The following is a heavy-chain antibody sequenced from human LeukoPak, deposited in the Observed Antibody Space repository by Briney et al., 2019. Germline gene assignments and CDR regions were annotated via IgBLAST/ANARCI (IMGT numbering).Heavy chain of an antibody. D-gene: IGHD1-26*01. Sequence: GGSLRLSCSASGFIFSNYWMTWVRQAPGKGLEWVANIKQDGSEEYYVDSVKGRFSISRDNAKNSLYLQMNSVRAEDTAVYYCVRDSGSSYGYYFLHWGQGTLVTVSS. CDR1: GFIFSNYW. CDR3: VRDSGSSYGYYFLH. J-gene: IGHJ1*01. V-gene: IGHV3-7*01. CDR2: IKQDGSEE.